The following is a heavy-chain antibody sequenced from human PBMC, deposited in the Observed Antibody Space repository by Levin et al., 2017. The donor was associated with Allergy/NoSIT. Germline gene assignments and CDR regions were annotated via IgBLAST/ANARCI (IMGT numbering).Heavy chain of an antibody. J-gene: IGHJ6*03. Sequence: TSSETLSLTCTVSGGSISSTSYHWGWLRQPPGKGLEWIATIYYVGDTYYNPSLKSRVTISVDTSKNQFSLKLTSVTAADTAVYYCARHRYCTSTRCSSYYYYMDVWGKGTTVTVSS. V-gene: IGHV4-39*01. CDR2: IYYVGDT. CDR3: ARHRYCTSTRCSSYYYYMDV. CDR1: GGSISSTSYH. D-gene: IGHD2-2*01.